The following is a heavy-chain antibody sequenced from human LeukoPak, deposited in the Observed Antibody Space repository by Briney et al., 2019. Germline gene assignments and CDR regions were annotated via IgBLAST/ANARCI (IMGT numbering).Heavy chain of an antibody. D-gene: IGHD3-3*01. CDR3: ARAGIHWSGYLDY. V-gene: IGHV4-34*01. J-gene: IGHJ4*02. CDR2: INHSGST. Sequence: SETLSLTCAVYGGSFSGYYWSWIRQPPGKGLEWIGEINHSGSTNYNPSLKSRVTISVDTSKNQFSLKLSSVTAADTAVYYCARAGIHWSGYLDYWGQGTLVTVSS. CDR1: GGSFSGYY.